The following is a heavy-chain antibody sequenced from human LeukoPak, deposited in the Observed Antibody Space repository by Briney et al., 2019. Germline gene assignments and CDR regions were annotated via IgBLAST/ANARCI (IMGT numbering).Heavy chain of an antibody. CDR2: ITFDGNKK. D-gene: IGHD1-26*01. V-gene: IGHV3-30*19. CDR1: GFTFSGFG. CDR3: ARASGSYSNFDH. Sequence: PGGSLRLSCAASGFTFSGFGMHWVRQAPGKGLEGVGVITFDGNKKYFADSVRGRFTISRDNSKKTLYLRMSSLRNDDTAVYYCARASGSYSNFDHWGQGTLVTVSS. J-gene: IGHJ4*02.